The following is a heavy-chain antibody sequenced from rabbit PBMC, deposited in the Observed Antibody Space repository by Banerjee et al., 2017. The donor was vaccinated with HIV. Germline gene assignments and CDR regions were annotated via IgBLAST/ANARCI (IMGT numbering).Heavy chain of an antibody. CDR1: GFSFSSSYW. Sequence: QEQLEESGGDLVKPEGSLTLTCTASGFSFSSSYWICWVRQAPGKGLEWIACIYTGSSGSTYYASWAKGRFTISKTSSTTVTLQMTSLTAADTATYFCGYAGYGYVRLLNLWGPGTLVTVS. D-gene: IGHD6-1*01. CDR2: IYTGSSGST. V-gene: IGHV1S45*01. CDR3: GYAGYGYVRLLNL. J-gene: IGHJ4*01.